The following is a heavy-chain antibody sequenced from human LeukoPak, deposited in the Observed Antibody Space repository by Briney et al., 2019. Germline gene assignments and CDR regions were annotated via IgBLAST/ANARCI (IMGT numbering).Heavy chain of an antibody. J-gene: IGHJ4*02. D-gene: IGHD5-12*01. V-gene: IGHV1-18*01. CDR1: GYTFTSYG. Sequence: ASVKVSCKASGYTFTSYGISWVRQAPGQGLEWMGWISAYNGNTDYAQKLQGRVTMTTDTSTSTAYIELRSLRSDDTAVYYCARVPPTRYDFDLWGQGTLVTVSS. CDR3: ARVPPTRYDFDL. CDR2: ISAYNGNT.